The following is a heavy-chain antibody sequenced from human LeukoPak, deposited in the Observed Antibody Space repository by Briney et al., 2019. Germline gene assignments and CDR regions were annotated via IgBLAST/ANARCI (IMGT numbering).Heavy chain of an antibody. J-gene: IGHJ4*02. V-gene: IGHV1-69*13. Sequence: SVKVSCKASGGTFSSYAISWVRQAPGQGLEWMGGIIPIFGTANYAQKFQGRVTITADESTSTAYMELSSLRSEDTAVYYCARDSPLLWFGELLGYYFDYWGQGTLVTVSS. CDR2: IIPIFGTA. CDR3: ARDSPLLWFGELLGYYFDY. D-gene: IGHD3-10*01. CDR1: GGTFSSYA.